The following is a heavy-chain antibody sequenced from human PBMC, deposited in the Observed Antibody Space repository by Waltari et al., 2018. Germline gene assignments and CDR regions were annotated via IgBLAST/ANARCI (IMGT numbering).Heavy chain of an antibody. Sequence: QGQLVESGGGVVQPGGSRTISCAAAGCRVGRPGVRRVRLAPGKGLEGVANIWFDGRKQYYADSVKGRFTISRNNSKNTLYLQMNSLRAEDTAVYYCARHYCPSYTCAFGENWFDPWGQGTLVTVAS. CDR1: GCRVGRPG. J-gene: IGHJ5*02. D-gene: IGHD3-16*01. CDR2: IWFDGRKQ. CDR3: ARHYCPSYTCAFGENWFDP. V-gene: IGHV3-33*01.